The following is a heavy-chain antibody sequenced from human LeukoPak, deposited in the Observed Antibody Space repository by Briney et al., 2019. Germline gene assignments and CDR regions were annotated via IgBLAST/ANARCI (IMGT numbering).Heavy chain of an antibody. D-gene: IGHD5-18*01. CDR3: ARIGYSYGTGRDG. J-gene: IGHJ4*02. Sequence: SETLSLTCAVYGGSFSGYYWSWVRQPPGKGLEWIGEIYHSGSTNYNPSLKSRVTISVDKSKNQFSLKLSSVTAADTAVYYCARIGYSYGTGRDGWGQGTLVTVSS. V-gene: IGHV4-34*01. CDR1: GGSFSGYY. CDR2: IYHSGST.